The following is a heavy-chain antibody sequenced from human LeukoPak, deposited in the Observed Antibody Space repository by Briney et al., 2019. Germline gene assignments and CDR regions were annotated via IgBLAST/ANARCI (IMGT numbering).Heavy chain of an antibody. CDR3: ARGRHYYDFWSGYYQTFDY. CDR1: GGTFSSYA. D-gene: IGHD3-3*01. CDR2: ISAYNGNT. V-gene: IGHV1-18*01. Sequence: ASVKVSCKASGGTFSSYAISWVRQAPGQGLEWMGWISAYNGNTNYAQKLQGRVTMTTDTSTSTAYMELRSLRSDDTAVYYCARGRHYYDFWSGYYQTFDYWGQGTLVTVSS. J-gene: IGHJ4*02.